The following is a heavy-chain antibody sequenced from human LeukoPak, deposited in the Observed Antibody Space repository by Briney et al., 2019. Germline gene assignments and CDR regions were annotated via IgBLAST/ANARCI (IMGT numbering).Heavy chain of an antibody. CDR3: ARHVSREGLYY. J-gene: IGHJ4*02. CDR2: IDPIDSYT. V-gene: IGHV5-10-1*01. CDR1: GYNFTNYW. Sequence: GESLKISCKDSGYNFTNYWISWVRQMPGKGLEWMGKIDPIDSYTNYSPSFQGHVTISADKSISTAYLQWSSLKASDTAMYYCARHVSREGLYYWGQGTLVTVSS. D-gene: IGHD3-10*02.